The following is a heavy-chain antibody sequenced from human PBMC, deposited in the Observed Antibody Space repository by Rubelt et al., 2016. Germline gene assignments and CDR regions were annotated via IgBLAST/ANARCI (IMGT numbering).Heavy chain of an antibody. CDR1: GYSFTSYW. V-gene: IGHV5-51*01. CDR2: ISPGDSDT. Sequence: EVQLVQSGAEVKKPGESLKIPCKGSGYSFTSYWIGWVRQMPGKGLEWMGIISPGDSDTGYSLSFQGQGTISADKSTSTAYVQWSSLKASDTAMYYCARWFGNPSAFDIWGQGTMVTVSS. CDR3: ARWFGNPSAFDI. J-gene: IGHJ3*02. D-gene: IGHD3-10*01.